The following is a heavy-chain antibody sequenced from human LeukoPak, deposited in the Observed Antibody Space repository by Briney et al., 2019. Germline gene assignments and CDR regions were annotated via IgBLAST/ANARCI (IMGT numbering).Heavy chain of an antibody. CDR3: ARPSTVTHDAFDI. D-gene: IGHD4-17*01. V-gene: IGHV3-21*01. J-gene: IGHJ3*02. CDR1: GFTFSSYS. Sequence: GGSLRLSCAASGFTFSSYSMNWVRQAPGKGLEWVSSISSSSSYIYYADSVKGRFTISRDNAKNSLYLQMNSLRAEDTAVYYCARPSTVTHDAFDIWAKGQWSPSLQ. CDR2: ISSSSSYI.